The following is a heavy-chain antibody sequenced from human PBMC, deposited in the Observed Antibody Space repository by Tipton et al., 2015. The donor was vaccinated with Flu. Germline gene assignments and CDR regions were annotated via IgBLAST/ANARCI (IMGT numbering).Heavy chain of an antibody. CDR3: AKDGPVDWVSYEMPKLGMDV. D-gene: IGHD5-12*01. J-gene: IGHJ6*02. Sequence: SLRLSCTASGFSFSSYAMHWVRQAPGKGREWVAVMSFDGTKKYYVDSVKGRFTISRDDSKNTLYLQMNSLKVEDTAVYYCAKDGPVDWVSYEMPKLGMDVWGQGTTVTVTS. CDR2: MSFDGTKK. CDR1: GFSFSSYA. V-gene: IGHV3-30*18.